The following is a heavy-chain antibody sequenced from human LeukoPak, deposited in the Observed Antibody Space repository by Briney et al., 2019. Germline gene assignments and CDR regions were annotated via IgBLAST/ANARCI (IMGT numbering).Heavy chain of an antibody. CDR3: ARAPVVGATLEGWFDP. V-gene: IGHV1-46*01. Sequence: ASVKVSCKASGYTFTSYYMHWVGQAPGQGLEWMGLINPSGGSTSYVQKFQGGVTMTRDMSTSTVYMELSSLRSADTTVYYCARAPVVGATLEGWFDPWGQGTLVTVSS. CDR1: GYTFTSYY. D-gene: IGHD1-26*01. J-gene: IGHJ5*02. CDR2: INPSGGST.